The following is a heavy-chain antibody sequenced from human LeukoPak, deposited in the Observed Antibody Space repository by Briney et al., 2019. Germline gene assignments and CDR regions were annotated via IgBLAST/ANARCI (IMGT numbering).Heavy chain of an antibody. J-gene: IGHJ3*02. V-gene: IGHV4-59*08. CDR2: IYHSGST. CDR1: GGSISSYY. D-gene: IGHD3-16*01. Sequence: SETLSLTCTVSGGSISSYYWSWIRQPPGKGLEWIGLIYHSGSTNYNPSLKSRVTISVDTSKNQFSLKLSSVTAADTAVYYCARTQGGGDAFDIWGQGTMVTVSS. CDR3: ARTQGGGDAFDI.